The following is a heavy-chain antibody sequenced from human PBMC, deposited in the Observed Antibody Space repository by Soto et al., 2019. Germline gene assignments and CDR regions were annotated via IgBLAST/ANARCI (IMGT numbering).Heavy chain of an antibody. V-gene: IGHV3-23*01. CDR3: AKDLRGFGEPQDYFDY. J-gene: IGHJ4*02. Sequence: PGGSLRLSCAASGFTFSSYAMSWARQAPGKGLEWVSAISGSGGSTYYADSVKGRFTISRDNSKNTLYLQMNSLRAEDTAVYYCAKDLRGFGEPQDYFDYWGQGTLVTVSS. D-gene: IGHD3-10*01. CDR2: ISGSGGST. CDR1: GFTFSSYA.